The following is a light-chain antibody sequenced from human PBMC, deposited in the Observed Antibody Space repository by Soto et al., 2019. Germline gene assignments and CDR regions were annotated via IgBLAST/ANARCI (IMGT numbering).Light chain of an antibody. V-gene: IGLV1-44*01. CDR1: SSNIESNT. CDR3: AAWDDILNGYV. Sequence: QSLLTQPPSASGTPGQRVTISCSGSSSNIESNTVTWYQQLPGTAPKLVIYSNYDRPSGVPDRFSGSTSGTSASLVIRGLQSEDEADYYCAAWDDILNGYVFGGGTQLTVL. J-gene: IGLJ7*01. CDR2: SNY.